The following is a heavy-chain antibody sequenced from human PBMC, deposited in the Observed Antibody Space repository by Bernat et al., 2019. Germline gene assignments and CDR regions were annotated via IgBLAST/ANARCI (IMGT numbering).Heavy chain of an antibody. CDR1: GFTFSNHW. CDR2: INTDGSTT. J-gene: IGHJ2*01. Sequence: EVQLVESGGGLVQPGGSLRLSCAASGFTFSNHWMHWVRQAPGKGLVWVSRINTDGSTTSYADSVKGRFTISRDNAKNTLYLQMNSLRAEDTAVYYCAKWGDYGDYGIWYFDLWGRGTLVTVSS. CDR3: AKWGDYGDYGIWYFDL. V-gene: IGHV3-74*01. D-gene: IGHD4-17*01.